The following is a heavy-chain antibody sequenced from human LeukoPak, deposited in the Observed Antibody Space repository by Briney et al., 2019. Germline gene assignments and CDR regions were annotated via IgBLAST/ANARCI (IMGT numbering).Heavy chain of an antibody. V-gene: IGHV3-11*01. Sequence: GGSLRLSCATSGFGFNDYYMSWIRQAPGKGLEWISYISHSGHTIDYVDSVRGRFTISRDNTRRSLSLHMSVLRDEDTAVYYCAREAYGGNAGPYFDCWGRGTPVIVSS. J-gene: IGHJ4*01. CDR2: ISHSGHTI. CDR3: AREAYGGNAGPYFDC. D-gene: IGHD4-23*01. CDR1: GFGFNDYY.